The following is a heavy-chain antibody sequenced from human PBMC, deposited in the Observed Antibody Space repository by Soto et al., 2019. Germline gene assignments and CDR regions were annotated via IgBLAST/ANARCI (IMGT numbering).Heavy chain of an antibody. CDR2: IYPGDSDT. V-gene: IGHV5-51*01. J-gene: IGHJ4*02. CDR3: ARPLDYSNHGSFDY. Sequence: LGESLKISCKGSGYSFTSYWIGWVRQMPGKGLEWMGIIYPGDSDTRYSPSFQGQVTISADKSTSTAYLQWSSLKASDTAMYYCARPLDYSNHGSFDYWGQGALVTVSS. CDR1: GYSFTSYW. D-gene: IGHD4-4*01.